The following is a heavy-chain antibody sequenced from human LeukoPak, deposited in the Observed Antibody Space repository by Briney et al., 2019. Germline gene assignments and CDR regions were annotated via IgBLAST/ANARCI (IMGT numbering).Heavy chain of an antibody. CDR1: GFIFSDYY. Sequence: PGGPKRLSCAPCGFIFSDYYMRWLRQAREGGVEWVSYISCSGNTIYYASSVKGRFTISRDNSKNTLYLQMSSLKAEDTAVYYCARGLEGNSGSYYAFDSWGQGTLVTVSS. V-gene: IGHV3-11*01. D-gene: IGHD1-26*01. CDR3: ARGLEGNSGSYYAFDS. J-gene: IGHJ4*02. CDR2: ISCSGNTI.